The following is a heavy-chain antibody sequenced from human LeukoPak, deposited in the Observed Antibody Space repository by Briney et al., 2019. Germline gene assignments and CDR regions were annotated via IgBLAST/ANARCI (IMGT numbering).Heavy chain of an antibody. CDR1: GGSISRSN. CDR2: MYFSGST. CDR3: ARSDGYGLVGI. D-gene: IGHD3-10*01. J-gene: IGHJ3*02. V-gene: IGHV4-39*07. Sequence: PSETLSLTCTVSGGSISRSNWGWIRQPPGKGLEWIGSMYFSGSTYYKPSLKSRVTISVDTSKNQFSLKLTSVTAADTAVYYCARSDGYGLVGIWGQGTMVTVSS.